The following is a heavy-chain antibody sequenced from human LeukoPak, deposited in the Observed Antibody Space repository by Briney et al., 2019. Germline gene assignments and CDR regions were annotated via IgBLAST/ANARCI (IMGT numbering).Heavy chain of an antibody. D-gene: IGHD3-22*01. CDR1: GFTFSSYS. CDR3: ARDQDSYGQDYYDSSGYYR. CDR2: ISSSSSYI. Sequence: GSLRLSCAASGFTFSSYSMNWVRQAPGKGLEWVSSISSSSSYIYYADSVKGRFTISRDNAKNSLYLQMNSLRAEDTAVYYCARDQDSYGQDYYDSSGYYRWGQGTLVTVSS. J-gene: IGHJ4*02. V-gene: IGHV3-21*01.